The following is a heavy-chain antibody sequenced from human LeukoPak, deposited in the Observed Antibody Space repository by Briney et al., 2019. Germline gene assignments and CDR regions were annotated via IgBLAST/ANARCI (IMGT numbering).Heavy chain of an antibody. V-gene: IGHV1-69*04. CDR3: ATDRGYLQFDY. CDR2: IIPILGIA. J-gene: IGHJ4*02. Sequence: GASVKVSCKASGGTFSSYAISWVRQAPGQGLEWMGRIIPILGIANYAQKFQGRVTITADKSTSTAYMELSSLRSEDTAVYYCATDRGYLQFDYWGQGTLVTVSS. D-gene: IGHD3-22*01. CDR1: GGTFSSYA.